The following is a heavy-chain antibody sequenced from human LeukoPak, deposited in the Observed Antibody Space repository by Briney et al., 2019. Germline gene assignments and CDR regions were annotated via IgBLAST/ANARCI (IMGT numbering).Heavy chain of an antibody. CDR3: ARHGDTAGAVTPFDY. CDR2: IYYSGST. D-gene: IGHD6-13*01. CDR1: GGSISRYY. V-gene: IGHV4-59*08. J-gene: IGHJ4*02. Sequence: SETLSLTCTVSGGSISRYYWSWIRQPPGKGLEWVGYIYYSGSTNYNPSLKSRVTISVDTSKNKFSLKLRSVTAADTAIYYCARHGDTAGAVTPFDYWGPGTLVTVSS.